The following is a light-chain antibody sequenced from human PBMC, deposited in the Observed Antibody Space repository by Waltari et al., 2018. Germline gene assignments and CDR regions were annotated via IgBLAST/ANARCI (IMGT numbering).Light chain of an antibody. CDR1: DSNIGTNF. V-gene: IGLV1-51*02. CDR3: GTWDTSLSPHVI. Sequence: QSVLTQPPSVSAAPGQKVTISCSGSDSNIGTNFVSWYQQVPGSAPKLLIFEDEKRPSGIPARFSGSKSGTSATLAITGLQPGDEADFYCGTWDTSLSPHVIFGGGTRLTVL. J-gene: IGLJ2*01. CDR2: EDE.